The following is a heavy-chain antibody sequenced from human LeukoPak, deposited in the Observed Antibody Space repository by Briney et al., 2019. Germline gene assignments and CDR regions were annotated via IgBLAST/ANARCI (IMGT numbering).Heavy chain of an antibody. CDR3: AKDIAAAGNFDY. V-gene: IGHV3-9*01. Sequence: GRSLRLSCAASGFTFDDYAMHWVRQAPGKGLEWVSGISWNSGSIGYADSVKGRFTISRDNAKNSLYLQMNSLRAEDTALYYCAKDIAAAGNFDYWGRGALVTVSS. D-gene: IGHD6-13*01. CDR1: GFTFDDYA. CDR2: ISWNSGSI. J-gene: IGHJ4*02.